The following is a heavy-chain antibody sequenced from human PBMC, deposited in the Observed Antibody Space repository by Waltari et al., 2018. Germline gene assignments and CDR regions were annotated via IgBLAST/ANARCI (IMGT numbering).Heavy chain of an antibody. V-gene: IGHV4-59*01. J-gene: IGHJ5*02. Sequence: QVQLQESGPGLVKPSEPLSLTCTVSGGSISSYYWSWIRQPPGKGLEWIGYIYYSGSTNYNPSLKSRVTISVDTSKNQFSLKLSSVTAADTAVYYCARNPLSRGNWFDPWGQGTLVTVSS. CDR3: ARNPLSRGNWFDP. CDR2: IYYSGST. CDR1: GGSISSYY.